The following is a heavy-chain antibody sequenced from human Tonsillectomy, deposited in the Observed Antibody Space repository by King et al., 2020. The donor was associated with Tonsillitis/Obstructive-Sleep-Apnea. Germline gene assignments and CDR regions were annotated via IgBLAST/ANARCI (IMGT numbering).Heavy chain of an antibody. CDR2: IKRDGSEK. J-gene: IGHJ4*02. V-gene: IGHV3-7*01. Sequence: VQLVESGGGLVQPGGSLRLSCAGSVFTFTTYWMTWVRQAPGKGLEWVANIKRDGSEKNYLDSVKGRFTSSRDNAKNSLYLQMNSLRAEDTAVYYCARDLSYCSGGSCYDRFDYWGQGTLVTVSS. D-gene: IGHD2-15*01. CDR3: ARDLSYCSGGSCYDRFDY. CDR1: VFTFTTYW.